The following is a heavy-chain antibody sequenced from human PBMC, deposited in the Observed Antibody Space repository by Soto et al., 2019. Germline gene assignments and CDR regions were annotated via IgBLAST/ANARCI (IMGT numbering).Heavy chain of an antibody. CDR2: ISTYNGLT. CDR3: ARDWKCSGGDCIDAFDI. D-gene: IGHD2-21*02. V-gene: IGHV1-18*01. CDR1: GYTFTTYG. J-gene: IGHJ3*02. Sequence: QVQLVQSGAEVKKPGASVKVSCKASGYTFTTYGISWVRQAPGQGLEWMGWISTYNGLTKYAQKLQGRVTMTTDTSTTTAYMELRSLRSDDTAVYYCARDWKCSGGDCIDAFDIWGQGTMVTVSS.